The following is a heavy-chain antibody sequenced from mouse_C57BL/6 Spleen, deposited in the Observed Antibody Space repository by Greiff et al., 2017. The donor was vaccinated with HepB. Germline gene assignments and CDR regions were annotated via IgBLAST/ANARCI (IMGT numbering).Heavy chain of an antibody. D-gene: IGHD2-4*01. V-gene: IGHV5-17*01. J-gene: IGHJ3*01. CDR1: GFTFSDYG. Sequence: EVQGVESGGGLVKPGGSLKLSCAASGFTFSDYGMHWVRQAPEKGLEWVAYISSSSSTIYYADTVKGRFTISRDNAKNTLFLQMTSLRSEDTAMYYCARAYDYDGFAYWGQGTLVTVAA. CDR3: ARAYDYDGFAY. CDR2: ISSSSSTI.